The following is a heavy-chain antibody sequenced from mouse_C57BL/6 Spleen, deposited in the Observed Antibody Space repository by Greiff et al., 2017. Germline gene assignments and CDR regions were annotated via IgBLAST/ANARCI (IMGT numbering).Heavy chain of an antibody. V-gene: IGHV1-61*01. CDR1: GYTFTSYW. D-gene: IGHD4-1*01. CDR2: IYPSDSET. J-gene: IGHJ2*01. Sequence: QVQLKQPGAELVRPGSSVKLSCKASGYTFTSYWMDWVKQRPGQGLEWIGNIYPSDSETHYNQKFKDKATLTVDKSSSTAYMQLSSLTSEDSAVYYCARPLTSGTRYYFDYWGQGTTLTVSS. CDR3: ARPLTSGTRYYFDY.